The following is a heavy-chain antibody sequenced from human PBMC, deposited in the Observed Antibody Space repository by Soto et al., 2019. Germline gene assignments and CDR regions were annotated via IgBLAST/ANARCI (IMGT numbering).Heavy chain of an antibody. J-gene: IGHJ6*02. CDR2: IIPIFGTA. V-gene: IGHV1-69*13. CDR1: GGTFSSYA. Sequence: GASVKVSCKASGGTFSSYAICWVRQAPGQGLEWMGGIIPIFGTANYAQKFQGRVTITADESTSTAYMELSSLRSEDTAVYYCARGDIVVVVAGTDYYYYGMDVWGQGTTVTVSS. D-gene: IGHD2-15*01. CDR3: ARGDIVVVVAGTDYYYYGMDV.